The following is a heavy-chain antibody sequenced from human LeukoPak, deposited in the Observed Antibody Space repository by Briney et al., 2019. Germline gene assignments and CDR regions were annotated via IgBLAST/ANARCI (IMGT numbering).Heavy chain of an antibody. CDR2: ISSSSSYI. V-gene: IGHV3-21*01. D-gene: IGHD2-15*01. CDR3: AAVAAFYYYYGMDV. Sequence: GGSLRLSCAASGFTFSSYPLNWVRQAPGKGLEWVSSISSSSSYIYYADSVKGRFTISRDNAKNSLYLQMNSLRAEDTAVYYCAAVAAFYYYYGMDVWGQGTTVTVSS. CDR1: GFTFSSYP. J-gene: IGHJ6*02.